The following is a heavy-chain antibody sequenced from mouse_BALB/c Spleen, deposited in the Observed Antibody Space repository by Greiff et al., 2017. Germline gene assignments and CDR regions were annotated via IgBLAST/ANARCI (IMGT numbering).Heavy chain of an antibody. V-gene: IGHV1-31*01. Sequence: EVKLQQSGPELVKPGASVKISCKASGYSFTGYYMHWVKQSHVKSLEWIGRINPYNGATSYNQNFKDKASLTVDKSSSTAYMELHSLTSEDSAVYYCARFDYGNPDYWGQGTTLTVSS. CDR1: GYSFTGYY. J-gene: IGHJ2*01. CDR3: ARFDYGNPDY. D-gene: IGHD2-1*01. CDR2: INPYNGAT.